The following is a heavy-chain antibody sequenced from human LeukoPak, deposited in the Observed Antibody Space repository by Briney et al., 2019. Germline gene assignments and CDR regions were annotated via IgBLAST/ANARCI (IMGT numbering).Heavy chain of an antibody. J-gene: IGHJ6*03. Sequence: PGGSLKISCQGSGYSFTSYWIGWVRQMPGKGLEWMGIIYPADSDTRYNPSFQGQVTISADISIRTAYLQWSSLRASDTAVYYCARRAFTSSSFSYYYYVDVWGKGTTVTVSS. CDR3: ARRAFTSSSFSYYYYVDV. V-gene: IGHV5-51*01. CDR1: GYSFTSYW. CDR2: IYPADSDT. D-gene: IGHD6-6*01.